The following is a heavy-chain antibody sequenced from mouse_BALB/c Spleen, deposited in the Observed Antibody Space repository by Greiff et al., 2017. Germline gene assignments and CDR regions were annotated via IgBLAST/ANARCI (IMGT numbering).Heavy chain of an antibody. J-gene: IGHJ3*01. CDR3: AEGGRITASFAY. D-gene: IGHD2-4*01. V-gene: IGHV2-3*01. CDR1: GFSFTSYG. Sequence: VQLVESGPGLVAPSQTLSITCTVSGFSFTSYGVSWVRQPPGKGLEWLGVIWGDGGTNYYSALISRLSISKDNSKNHAFLKLNMLQTDDTATYYSAEGGRITASFAYWGQGTLVTVSA. CDR2: IWGDGGT.